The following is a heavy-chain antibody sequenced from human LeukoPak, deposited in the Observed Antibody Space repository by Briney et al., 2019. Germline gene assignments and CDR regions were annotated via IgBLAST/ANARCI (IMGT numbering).Heavy chain of an antibody. CDR2: INPNSGGT. J-gene: IGHJ6*03. D-gene: IGHD3-22*01. CDR3: ARDYYDSSGYTGYYYYYMDV. Sequence: ASVKVSCKASGYTFTGYYMHWVRQAPGQGLEWMGWINPNSGGTNYAQKFQGRVTMTRDTSISTAYMELSRLRSDDTAVYYCARDYYDSSGYTGYYYYYMDVWGKGTTVTVSS. V-gene: IGHV1-2*02. CDR1: GYTFTGYY.